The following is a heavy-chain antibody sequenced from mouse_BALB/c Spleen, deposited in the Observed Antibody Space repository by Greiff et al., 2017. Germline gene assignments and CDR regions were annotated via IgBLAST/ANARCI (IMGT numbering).Heavy chain of an antibody. CDR3: ARGADGDDVTWFAY. D-gene: IGHD2-2*01. CDR1: GFTFSSFG. Sequence: EVQLQESGGGLVQPGGSRKLSCAASGFTFSSFGMHWVRQAPEKGLEWVAYISSGSSTIYYADTVKGRFTISRDNPKNTLFLQMTSLRSEDTAMFYGARGADGDDVTWFAYWGQGTLVSVSA. CDR2: ISSGSSTI. J-gene: IGHJ3*01. V-gene: IGHV5-17*02.